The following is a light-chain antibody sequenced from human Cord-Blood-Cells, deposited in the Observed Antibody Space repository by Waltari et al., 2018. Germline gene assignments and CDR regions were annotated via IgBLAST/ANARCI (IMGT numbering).Light chain of an antibody. CDR1: QRVSSSY. Sequence: EIVLTQSPGTLSLSPGERATLSCRASQRVSSSYLAWYQQKPGQAPRLLIYGASSRATGIPDRCSGSGSVTDFTLTISRLEPEDFAVYYCQQYGSSPLTFGGGTKVEIK. CDR2: GAS. CDR3: QQYGSSPLT. J-gene: IGKJ4*01. V-gene: IGKV3-20*01.